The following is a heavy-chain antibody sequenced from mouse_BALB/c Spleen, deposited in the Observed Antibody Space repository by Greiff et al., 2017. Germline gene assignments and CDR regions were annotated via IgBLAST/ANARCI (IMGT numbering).Heavy chain of an antibody. CDR1: GFTFSSFG. CDR3: ARGRRGYYAMDY. D-gene: IGHD2-12*01. V-gene: IGHV5-17*02. CDR2: ISSGSSTI. J-gene: IGHJ4*01. Sequence: EVHLVESGGGLVQPGGSRKLSCAASGFTFSSFGMHWVRQAPEKGLEWVAYISSGSSTIYYADTVKGRFTISRDNPKNTLFLQMTSLRSEDTAMYYCARGRRGYYAMDYWGQGTSVTVSS.